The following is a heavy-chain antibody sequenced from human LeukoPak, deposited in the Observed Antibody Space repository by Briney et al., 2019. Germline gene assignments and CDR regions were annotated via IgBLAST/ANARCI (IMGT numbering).Heavy chain of an antibody. CDR2: ISYDGSNK. J-gene: IGHJ4*02. Sequence: PGGSLRLSCAASGFTFRSYGMHWVRQAPGKGLEWVAVISYDGSNKYYAESVKGRFTISRDNSKNTLYLQMNSLRAEDTAVYYCAKTGQAVPVYYFDYWGQGTLVSVSS. V-gene: IGHV3-30*18. CDR3: AKTGQAVPVYYFDY. CDR1: GFTFRSYG. D-gene: IGHD6-19*01.